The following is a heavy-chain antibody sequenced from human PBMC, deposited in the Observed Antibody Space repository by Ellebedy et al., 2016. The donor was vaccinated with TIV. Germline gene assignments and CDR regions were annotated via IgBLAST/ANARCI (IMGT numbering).Heavy chain of an antibody. Sequence: SETLSLTXTVSGGSISSYYWSWIRQPPGKGLEWIGYIYYSGSTNYNPSLKSRVTISVDTSKNQFSLKLSSVTAADTAVYYCARAVKYDSSGYSFDYWGQGTLVTVSS. D-gene: IGHD3-22*01. CDR1: GGSISSYY. J-gene: IGHJ4*02. CDR2: IYYSGST. V-gene: IGHV4-59*01. CDR3: ARAVKYDSSGYSFDY.